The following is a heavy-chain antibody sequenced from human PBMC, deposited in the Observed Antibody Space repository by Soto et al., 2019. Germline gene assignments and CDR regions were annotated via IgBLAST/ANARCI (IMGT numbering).Heavy chain of an antibody. J-gene: IGHJ4*02. Sequence: PGVSLRLSFAASGFTFNYAWMNWFRQAPGKGLEWVGRIKGESGGGTTDYAAPVKGRFSISRDDSKNTVYLQMNSLKTEDTAVYYCTILGYFCGGTYYRLDYWGQRTLVTVSS. CDR3: TILGYFCGGTYYRLDY. V-gene: IGHV3-15*07. CDR1: GFTFNYAW. CDR2: IKGESGGGTT. D-gene: IGHD2-15*01.